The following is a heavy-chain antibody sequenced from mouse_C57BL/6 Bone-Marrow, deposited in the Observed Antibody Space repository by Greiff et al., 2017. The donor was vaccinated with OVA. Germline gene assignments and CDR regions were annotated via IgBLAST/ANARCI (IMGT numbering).Heavy chain of an antibody. J-gene: IGHJ1*03. V-gene: IGHV5-12*01. CDR1: GFTFSDYY. D-gene: IGHD2-1*01. Sequence: DVKLVESGGGLVQPGGSLKLSCAASGFTFSDYYMYWVRQTPETRLEWVAYISNGGGSTYSPDTVKGRFTISRDNAKNTLYLQMSRLKSEDTAMYYCARQTYGNWYFDVWGTGTTVTVSS. CDR3: ARQTYGNWYFDV. CDR2: ISNGGGST.